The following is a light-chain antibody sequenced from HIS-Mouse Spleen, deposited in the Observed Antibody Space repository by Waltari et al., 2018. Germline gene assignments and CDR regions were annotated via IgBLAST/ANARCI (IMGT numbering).Light chain of an antibody. CDR3: QAWDSSTVV. J-gene: IGLJ2*01. CDR1: TSGDKY. Sequence: SYELPQPPSVSVSPGQTASITCLGDTSGDKYACWYQQKPGQSPVLVIYQDSKRPSGIPERFSGSNSGNTATLTISGTQAMDEADYYCQAWDSSTVVFGGGTKLTVL. CDR2: QDS. V-gene: IGLV3-1*01.